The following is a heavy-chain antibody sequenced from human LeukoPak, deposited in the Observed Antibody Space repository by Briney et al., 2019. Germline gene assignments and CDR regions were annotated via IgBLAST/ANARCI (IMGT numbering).Heavy chain of an antibody. CDR3: ARVGETTSGADAFDI. CDR1: GYTFTSYA. Sequence: GASVKVSCKASGYTFTSYAISWVRQAPGQGLEWMGRIIPILGIANYAQKFQGRVTITADKSTSTAYMELSSLRSEDTAVYYCARVGETTSGADAFDIWGQGTMVTVSS. D-gene: IGHD5-12*01. J-gene: IGHJ3*02. V-gene: IGHV1-69*04. CDR2: IIPILGIA.